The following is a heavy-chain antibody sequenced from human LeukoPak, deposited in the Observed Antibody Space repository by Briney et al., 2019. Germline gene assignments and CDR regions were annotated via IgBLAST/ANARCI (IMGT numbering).Heavy chain of an antibody. CDR1: GFTFSSYG. J-gene: IGHJ4*02. D-gene: IGHD4-17*01. V-gene: IGHV3-74*01. CDR2: INTDGSTR. CDR3: ARGLPYGDYQNY. Sequence: GGSLRLSCAASGFTFSSYGMHWVRQAPGKGLEWVSRINTDGSTRNYADSVKGRFTISRDNAKNTLFLQMNSLRAEDTAVYYCARGLPYGDYQNYWGQGTLVTVSS.